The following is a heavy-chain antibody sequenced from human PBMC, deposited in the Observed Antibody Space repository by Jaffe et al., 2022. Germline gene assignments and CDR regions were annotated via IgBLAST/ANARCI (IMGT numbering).Heavy chain of an antibody. CDR1: GGSISSYY. D-gene: IGHD6-19*01. Sequence: QVQLQESGPGLVKPSETLSLTCTVSGGSISSYYWSWIRQPPGKGLEWIGYIYYSGSTNYNPSLKSRVTISVDTSKNQFSLKLSSVTAADTAVYYCARVGSSGWYGRDYYFDYWGQGTLVTVSS. V-gene: IGHV4-59*01. CDR3: ARVGSSGWYGRDYYFDY. CDR2: IYYSGST. J-gene: IGHJ4*02.